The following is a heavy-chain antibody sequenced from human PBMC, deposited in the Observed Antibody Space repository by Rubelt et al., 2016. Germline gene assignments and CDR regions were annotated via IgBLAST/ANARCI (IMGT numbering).Heavy chain of an antibody. D-gene: IGHD4-17*01. V-gene: IGHV4-39*01. CDR1: GGSISSSSYY. Sequence: QLQLQESGPGLVKPSETLSLTCTVSGGSISSSSYYWGWIRQSAGKGLEWIGSLSYSGSTYYYPSLKGRVTISVDTSKNQFAPKLNSVTAADTAVYYCVGYGDYGYFQHWGQGTLVTVSS. CDR3: VGYGDYGYFQH. CDR2: LSYSGST. J-gene: IGHJ1*01.